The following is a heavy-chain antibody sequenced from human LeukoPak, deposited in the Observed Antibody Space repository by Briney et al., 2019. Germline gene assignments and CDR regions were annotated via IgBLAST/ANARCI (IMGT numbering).Heavy chain of an antibody. D-gene: IGHD2-21*01. V-gene: IGHV3-74*01. CDR3: ARDPRRVDRFRFRDIHYYYGMDV. Sequence: HPGGSLRLSCAASGFTFSTFWMHWVCQAPGKGLVWVSRINSDGSSASYADSVKGRFTISRDNAENTLYLQMNSLRAEDTAVYYCARDPRRVDRFRFRDIHYYYGMDVWGQGTTVTVSS. CDR1: GFTFSTFW. J-gene: IGHJ6*02. CDR2: INSDGSSA.